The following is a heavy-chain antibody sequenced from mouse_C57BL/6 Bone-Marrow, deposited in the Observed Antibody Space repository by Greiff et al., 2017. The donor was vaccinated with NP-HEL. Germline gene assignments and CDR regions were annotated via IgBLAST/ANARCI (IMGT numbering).Heavy chain of an antibody. CDR1: GYTFTSYG. V-gene: IGHV1-81*01. J-gene: IGHJ3*01. CDR3: ARSEYYYAGGSY. Sequence: VQLQQSGAELARPGASVKLSCKASGYTFTSYGISWVKQRTGQGLEWIGEIYPRSGNTYYNEKFKGKATLTADKSSSTAYMELRSLTSEDSAVYVCARSEYYYAGGSYWGQGSLVTVSA. D-gene: IGHD1-1*01. CDR2: IYPRSGNT.